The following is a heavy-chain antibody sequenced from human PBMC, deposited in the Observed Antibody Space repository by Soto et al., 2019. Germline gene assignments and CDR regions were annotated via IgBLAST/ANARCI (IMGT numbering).Heavy chain of an antibody. J-gene: IGHJ4*02. Sequence: GGSLRLSCAASGFTFSSYGMHWVRQAPGKGLEWVAVIWYDGSNKYYADSVKGRFTISRDNSKNTLYLQMNSLRAEDTAVYYCARDQDYIWGSYRTNSGFDYWGQGTLVTVSS. CDR1: GFTFSSYG. D-gene: IGHD3-16*02. CDR2: IWYDGSNK. CDR3: ARDQDYIWGSYRTNSGFDY. V-gene: IGHV3-33*01.